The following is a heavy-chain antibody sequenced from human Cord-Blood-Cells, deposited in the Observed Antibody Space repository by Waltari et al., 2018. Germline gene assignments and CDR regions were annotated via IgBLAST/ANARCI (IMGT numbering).Heavy chain of an antibody. J-gene: IGHJ3*02. D-gene: IGHD3-3*01. CDR3: AKVLSLGSVVFYYDFWSGYGDAFDI. CDR2: GGST. V-gene: IGHV3-43*01. Sequence: GGSTYYADSVKGRFTISRDNSKNSLYLQMNSLRTEDTALYYCAKVLSLGSVVFYYDFWSGYGDAFDIWGQGTMVTVSS.